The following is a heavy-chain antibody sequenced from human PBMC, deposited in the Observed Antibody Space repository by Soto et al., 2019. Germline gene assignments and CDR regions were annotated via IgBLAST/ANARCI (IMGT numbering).Heavy chain of an antibody. Sequence: GASVKVSCKASGFTFTSSAVQWVRQARGQRLEWIGWIVVGSGNTNYAQKFQERVTSTRDMSTSTAYMELSSLRSEDTAVYYCAVGYSDYDFAVAGGYYYGMDVWGQGTTVTVSS. CDR1: GFTFTSSA. J-gene: IGHJ6*02. CDR2: IVVGSGNT. D-gene: IGHD5-12*01. V-gene: IGHV1-58*01. CDR3: AVGYSDYDFAVAGGYYYGMDV.